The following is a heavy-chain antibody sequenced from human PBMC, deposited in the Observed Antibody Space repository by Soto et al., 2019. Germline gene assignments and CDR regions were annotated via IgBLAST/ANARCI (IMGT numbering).Heavy chain of an antibody. CDR1: GGSFSGYY. CDR3: ARGRGNGIAAAGTADYYGMDV. V-gene: IGHV4-34*01. D-gene: IGHD6-13*01. J-gene: IGHJ6*02. Sequence: PSETLSLTCAVYGGSFSGYYWSWIRQPPGKGLEWIGEINHSGSTNYNPSLKSRVTISVDTSKNQFSLKLSSVTAADTAVYYCARGRGNGIAAAGTADYYGMDVWGQGTTVTVS. CDR2: INHSGST.